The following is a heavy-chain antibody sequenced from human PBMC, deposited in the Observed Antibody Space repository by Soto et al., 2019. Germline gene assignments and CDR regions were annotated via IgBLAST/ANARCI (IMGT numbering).Heavy chain of an antibody. V-gene: IGHV3-43*01. CDR1: GFTFDDYT. CDR2: ISWDGGST. D-gene: IGHD6-19*01. CDR3: AKDRWSSGWLDY. Sequence: GGSLRLSCAASGFTFDDYTMHWVRQAPGKGLEWVSLISWDGGSTYYADSVKGRFTISRDNSKNSLYLQMNSLRTEDTALYYCAKDRWSSGWLDYWGQGTLVTVSS. J-gene: IGHJ4*02.